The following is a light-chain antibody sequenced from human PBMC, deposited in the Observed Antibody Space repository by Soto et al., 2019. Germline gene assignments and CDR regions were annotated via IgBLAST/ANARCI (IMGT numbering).Light chain of an antibody. V-gene: IGKV1-5*03. J-gene: IGKJ2*01. CDR1: QSVSNW. CDR2: KAS. Sequence: DIKMTQSPSTLSASVGDRVTITCRASQSVSNWLAWYQQKPGKAPKLLIYKASSLGSGVPSRFSGSGSGTEFTLTISSLQPDDFATYYCQQYNSYTYTFGQGTKLEIK. CDR3: QQYNSYTYT.